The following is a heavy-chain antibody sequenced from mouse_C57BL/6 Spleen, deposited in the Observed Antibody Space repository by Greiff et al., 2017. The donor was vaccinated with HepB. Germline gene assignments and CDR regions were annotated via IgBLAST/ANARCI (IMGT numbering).Heavy chain of an antibody. J-gene: IGHJ2*01. CDR2: ISSGGSYT. CDR1: GFTFSSYG. V-gene: IGHV5-6*01. Sequence: EVQLVESGGDLVKPGGSLKLSCAASGFTFSSYGMSWVRQTPDKRLEWVATISSGGSYTYYPDSVKGRFTISRDNTTNTLYLQMSRLKSEDTAMYYCARRRAYYGSSLCYFDYWGQGTTLTVSS. CDR3: ARRRAYYGSSLCYFDY. D-gene: IGHD1-1*01.